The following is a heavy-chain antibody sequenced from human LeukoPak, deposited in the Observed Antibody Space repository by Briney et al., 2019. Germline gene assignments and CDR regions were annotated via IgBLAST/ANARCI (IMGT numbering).Heavy chain of an antibody. CDR3: GKYSYGYYFDY. CDR2: IYSGGNT. V-gene: IGHV3-53*01. Sequence: GGSLRLSCAASGFTVSSHYMSWVRQAPGKGLEWVSVIYSGGNTYCADSVKGRFTISRDNSKNTLYLQMNSLGAEDTAVYYCGKYSYGYYFDYWGQGTLVTVSS. CDR1: GFTVSSHY. J-gene: IGHJ4*02. D-gene: IGHD5-18*01.